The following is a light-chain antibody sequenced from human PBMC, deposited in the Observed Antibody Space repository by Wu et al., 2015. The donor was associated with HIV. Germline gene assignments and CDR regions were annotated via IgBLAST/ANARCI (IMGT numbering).Light chain of an antibody. CDR3: QHYGSSTWT. Sequence: EIVLTQSPGALSLSAGERATLSCRTSQSVSSSYLAWYLQKPGQAPRLLIFATSSRATGVPHRFSGSGSGTDFTLTISRLEPEDFAVYFCQHYGSSTWTFGPGTKVEIK. J-gene: IGKJ1*01. CDR2: ATS. V-gene: IGKV3-20*01. CDR1: QSVSSSY.